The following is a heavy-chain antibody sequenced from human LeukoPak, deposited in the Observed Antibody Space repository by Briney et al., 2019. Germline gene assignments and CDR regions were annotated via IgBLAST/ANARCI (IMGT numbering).Heavy chain of an antibody. D-gene: IGHD4-23*01. V-gene: IGHV3-21*06. J-gene: IGHJ4*02. Sequence: PGGSLRLSCAASGFTFSNYGMHWVRQAPGKGLEWVSAITGRSSYIYYTDSVKGRFTISRDNAKNSLYMQMNSLRADDTAVYYCARDYGGNSDYWGQGALVTVSS. CDR1: GFTFSNYG. CDR2: ITGRSSYI. CDR3: ARDYGGNSDY.